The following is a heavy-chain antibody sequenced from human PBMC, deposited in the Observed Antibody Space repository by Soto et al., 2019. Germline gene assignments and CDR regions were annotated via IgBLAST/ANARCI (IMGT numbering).Heavy chain of an antibody. J-gene: IGHJ6*02. Sequence: ASVKVSCKASGYTFSAYYMHWVRQAPGEGLEWMGWINPDSGGTTYAQRFQGRVTMTRDTSINTAYMDLSSLRSDDTAVYYCAKESMWYSPSSRSDYYSMDVWGQGTTVTVSS. V-gene: IGHV1-2*02. CDR3: AKESMWYSPSSRSDYYSMDV. D-gene: IGHD6-6*01. CDR2: INPDSGGT. CDR1: GYTFSAYY.